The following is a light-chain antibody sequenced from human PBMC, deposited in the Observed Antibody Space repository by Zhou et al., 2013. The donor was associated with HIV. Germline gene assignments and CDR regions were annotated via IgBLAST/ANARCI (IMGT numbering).Light chain of an antibody. V-gene: IGKV1-27*01. J-gene: IGKJ1*01. CDR2: AAS. Sequence: EIQMTQSPSSLSASVGDRVTITCRASQGITNYLAWYQQKPGKVPKVLIYAASTLQSGAPSRFSGGGSGTDFTLTISSLQPEDVATYYCQKYNTAPWTFGQGTKVGNQT. CDR1: QGITNY. CDR3: QKYNTAPWT.